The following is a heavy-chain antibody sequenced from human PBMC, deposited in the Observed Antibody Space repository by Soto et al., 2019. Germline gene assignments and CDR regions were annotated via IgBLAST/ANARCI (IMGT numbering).Heavy chain of an antibody. CDR3: ARLRDYCSGGSCFSGYYYYMEV. Sequence: GGSLRLFCAASGFSFSDYYMTWIRQAPGKGLEWVSYISTSGSAIYDADSVKGRFSISRDNAKDSLYLQMNSLRAEDTAVYYCARLRDYCSGGSCFSGYYYYMEVWGKGTTVTVSS. D-gene: IGHD2-15*01. CDR1: GFSFSDYY. CDR2: ISTSGSAI. J-gene: IGHJ6*03. V-gene: IGHV3-11*01.